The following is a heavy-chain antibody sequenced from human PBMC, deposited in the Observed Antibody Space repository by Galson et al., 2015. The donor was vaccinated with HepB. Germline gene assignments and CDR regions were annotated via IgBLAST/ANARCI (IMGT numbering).Heavy chain of an antibody. Sequence: SLRLSCAASGFTFSDYYMSWIRQAPGKGLEWVSYISSSGSTIYYADSVKGRFTISRDNAKNSLYLQMNSLRAEDTAVYYCARDGYCSGGSCSEKYYYYYGMDVWGQGTTVTVSS. CDR1: GFTFSDYY. D-gene: IGHD2-15*01. J-gene: IGHJ6*02. CDR3: ARDGYCSGGSCSEKYYYYYGMDV. CDR2: ISSSGSTI. V-gene: IGHV3-11*01.